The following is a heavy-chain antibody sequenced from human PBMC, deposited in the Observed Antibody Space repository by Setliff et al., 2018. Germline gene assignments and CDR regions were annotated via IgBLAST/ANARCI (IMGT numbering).Heavy chain of an antibody. J-gene: IGHJ4*02. V-gene: IGHV1-8*02. Sequence: ASVKVSCKASGYTFTNYDINWVRQATGQGLEWMGWINPNSGNTGYAQNFQDRVTMTRNTSISTAYMELSSLRFEDTAVYYCARGPRHNFWSGYYLVAVNYWGQGTLVTVSS. CDR3: ARGPRHNFWSGYYLVAVNY. CDR2: INPNSGNT. CDR1: GYTFTNYD. D-gene: IGHD3-3*01.